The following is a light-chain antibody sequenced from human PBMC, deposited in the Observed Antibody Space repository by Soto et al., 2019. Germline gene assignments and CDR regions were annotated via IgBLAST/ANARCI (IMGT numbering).Light chain of an antibody. CDR2: DVS. CDR1: TSDVGGYNY. Sequence: QSVLTQPASVSGSPGQSITISCTGTTSDVGGYNYVSWYQHYPGKAPKLMIYDVSSRPSGIFDRFSGSKSGNTASLTFSGLQAEDEADYYCSSFRSSSTYVFGTGTRSPS. V-gene: IGLV2-14*03. J-gene: IGLJ1*01. CDR3: SSFRSSSTYV.